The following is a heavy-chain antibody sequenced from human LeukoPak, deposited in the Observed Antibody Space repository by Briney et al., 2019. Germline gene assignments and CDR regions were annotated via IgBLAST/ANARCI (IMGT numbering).Heavy chain of an antibody. Sequence: SETLSLTCAVYGESFSGYYWSWIRQPPGKGLEWIGEINHSGSTNYNPSLKSRVTISVDTSKNQFSLKLSSVTAADTAVYYCAGGLYSRSSGRHFDYWGQGTLVTVSS. D-gene: IGHD6-19*01. V-gene: IGHV4-34*01. CDR1: GESFSGYY. CDR2: INHSGST. J-gene: IGHJ4*02. CDR3: AGGLYSRSSGRHFDY.